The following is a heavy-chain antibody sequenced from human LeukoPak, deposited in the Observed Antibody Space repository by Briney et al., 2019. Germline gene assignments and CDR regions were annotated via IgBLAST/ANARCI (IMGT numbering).Heavy chain of an antibody. D-gene: IGHD4/OR15-4a*01. V-gene: IGHV3-21*04. CDR1: GFTFSSYG. CDR2: ISSSSRFI. J-gene: IGHJ4*02. CDR3: AKDVAMVKRGYFDY. Sequence: GGSLRLSCAASGFTFSSYGMHWVRQAPGKGLEWVSLISSSSRFIYYGDSVKGRFTISRDNSKNTLYLQMNSLRAEDTAVYYCAKDVAMVKRGYFDYWGQGTLVTVSS.